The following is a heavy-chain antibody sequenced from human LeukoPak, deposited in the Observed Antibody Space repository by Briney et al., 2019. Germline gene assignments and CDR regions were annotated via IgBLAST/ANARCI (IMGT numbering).Heavy chain of an antibody. J-gene: IGHJ6*02. D-gene: IGHD3-9*01. CDR1: GFTFSSYE. CDR2: ISRSGSST. CDR3: ANILPPRGLQKDYYYYYGMDV. V-gene: IGHV3-48*03. Sequence: GGSLRLSCAASGFTFSSYEMNWVRQAPGKGLEWVSYISRSGSSTYYADSAEGRFIISRDNAKNSLYLQMNGLRDEDTAVYYCANILPPRGLQKDYYYYYGMDVWGQGTTVTVSS.